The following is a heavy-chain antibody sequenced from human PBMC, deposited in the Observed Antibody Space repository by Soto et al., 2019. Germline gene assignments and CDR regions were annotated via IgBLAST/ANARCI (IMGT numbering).Heavy chain of an antibody. CDR2: IYYSGST. CDR1: GGSISSGGYY. J-gene: IGHJ4*02. Sequence: QVQLQESGPGLVKPSQTLSLTCTVSGGSISSGGYYWSWIRQHPGKGLEWIGCIYYSGSTYYNPSLKSRVTISVDTSKNQFSLKLSSVTAADTAVYYCARDHYCSGGSCFNFDYWGQGTLVTVSS. V-gene: IGHV4-31*03. CDR3: ARDHYCSGGSCFNFDY. D-gene: IGHD2-15*01.